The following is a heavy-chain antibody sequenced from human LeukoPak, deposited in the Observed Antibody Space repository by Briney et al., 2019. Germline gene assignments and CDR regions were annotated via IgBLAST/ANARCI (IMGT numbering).Heavy chain of an antibody. D-gene: IGHD1-26*01. CDR3: ARDRPQTKRILGAISIYSYYYYMDV. CDR2: IRYDGSNK. J-gene: IGHJ6*03. Sequence: GGSLRLSCAASGFTFSSYGMHWVRQAPGKGLEWVAFIRYDGSNKYYADSVKGRFTISRDNSKNTLYLQMNSLRAEDAAVYYCARDRPQTKRILGAISIYSYYYYMDVWGKGTTVTISS. V-gene: IGHV3-30*02. CDR1: GFTFSSYG.